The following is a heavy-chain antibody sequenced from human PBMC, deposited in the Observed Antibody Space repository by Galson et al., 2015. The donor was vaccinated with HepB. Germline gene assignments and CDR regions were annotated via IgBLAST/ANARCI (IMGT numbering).Heavy chain of an antibody. V-gene: IGHV1-69*04. CDR2: IIPILGIA. D-gene: IGHD2-15*01. J-gene: IGHJ4*02. CDR3: AVRYCSGASCYSGGDY. Sequence: SVKVSCKASGGTFSSYAINWVRQAPGQGLEWMGRIIPILGIANYAQKFQGRVTITADKSTSTAYMELSSLRSEDTAVYYCAVRYCSGASCYSGGDYWGQGTLVTVSS. CDR1: GGTFSSYA.